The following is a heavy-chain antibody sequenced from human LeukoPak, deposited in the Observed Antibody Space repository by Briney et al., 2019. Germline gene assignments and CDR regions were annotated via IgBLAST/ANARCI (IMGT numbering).Heavy chain of an antibody. D-gene: IGHD2-8*01. J-gene: IGHJ4*02. V-gene: IGHV3-11*04. CDR3: ARGVSVGLSTYGICNY. CDR2: ISSSGSTI. CDR1: GFTFSDYY. Sequence: GGSLRLSCAASGFTFSDYYMSWIRQAPGKGLEWVSYISSSGSTIYYADSVKGRFTISRDNAKNSLYLQMNSLRAEDTAVYYCARGVSVGLSTYGICNYWGQGTPVTVSS.